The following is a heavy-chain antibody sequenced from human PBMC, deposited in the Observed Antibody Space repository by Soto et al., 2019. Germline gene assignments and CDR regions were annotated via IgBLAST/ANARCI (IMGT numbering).Heavy chain of an antibody. CDR2: INPKNGGT. Sequence: ASVKVSCKASGYTFTGYDMSWVRQAPGQGLEWMGWINPKNGGTNYSQKFQGRVPMTRDTSIGTAYMELSMMSSDDTAVYYCARVWVGASAYGMDVWGQGTTVTVSS. D-gene: IGHD1-26*01. CDR3: ARVWVGASAYGMDV. V-gene: IGHV1-2*02. CDR1: GYTFTGYD. J-gene: IGHJ6*02.